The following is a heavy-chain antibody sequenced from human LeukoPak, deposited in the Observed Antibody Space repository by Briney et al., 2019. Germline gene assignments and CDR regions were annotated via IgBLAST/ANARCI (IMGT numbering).Heavy chain of an antibody. CDR1: GYPFTTSW. V-gene: IGHV5-51*01. CDR2: IYAGNSDA. J-gene: IGHJ4*02. D-gene: IGHD5-24*01. Sequence: GESLKISCQGFGYPFTTSWIGWVRPLPGKGLEWTVIIYAGNSDAKYSPSFQGQVSISTDRSISTAYLHWSSLKASDTAIYYCAIINHPDGRVYWGQGTLVTVSS. CDR3: AIINHPDGRVY.